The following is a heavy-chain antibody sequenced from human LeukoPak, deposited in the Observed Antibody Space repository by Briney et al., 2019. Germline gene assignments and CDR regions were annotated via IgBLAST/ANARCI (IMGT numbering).Heavy chain of an antibody. D-gene: IGHD4-17*01. J-gene: IGHJ6*02. CDR3: VRGRVRVTKIISCYFVLDV. CDR2: INHSGST. CDR1: RGSFIGDN. V-gene: IGHV4-34*01. Sequence: SETLSLTSVVHRGSFIGDNSSSIRQTPGKGLEWIGEINHSGSTNYNPSLKSRVSMSADTSNNQLSRNVTSVTAADAAVYYCVRGRVRVTKIISCYFVLDVWGQGTTVTVSS.